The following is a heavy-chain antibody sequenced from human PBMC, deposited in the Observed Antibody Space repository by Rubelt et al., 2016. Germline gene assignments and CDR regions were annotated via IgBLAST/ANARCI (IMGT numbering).Heavy chain of an antibody. D-gene: IGHD5-18*01. Sequence: QVHLQQWGAGLLKPSETLSLTCAVYSGSFSGFYWSWIRQPPGQGLEWIGEINHSENTNYNPSLKSRVTISVDTSKNQFSLKLNSVTAADTAVYYCAKAPTQYRNGYFDYWGQGTLVTVSS. J-gene: IGHJ4*02. CDR2: INHSENT. CDR1: SGSFSGFY. V-gene: IGHV4-34*01. CDR3: AKAPTQYRNGYFDY.